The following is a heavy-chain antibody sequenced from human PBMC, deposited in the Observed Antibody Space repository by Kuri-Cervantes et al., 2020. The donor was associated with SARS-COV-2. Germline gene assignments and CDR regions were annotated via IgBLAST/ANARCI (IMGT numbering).Heavy chain of an antibody. J-gene: IGHJ4*02. Sequence: GGSLRLSCKGSGYSFTSYWISWVRQMPGKGLEWMGRIDPSDSYTNYSPSFQGHVTISADKSISTAYLQWSSLKASDTAMYYCARLRICGGDCSPSFDYWGQGTLVTRLL. CDR3: ARLRICGGDCSPSFDY. D-gene: IGHD2-21*02. CDR1: GYSFTSYW. V-gene: IGHV5-10-1*01. CDR2: IDPSDSYT.